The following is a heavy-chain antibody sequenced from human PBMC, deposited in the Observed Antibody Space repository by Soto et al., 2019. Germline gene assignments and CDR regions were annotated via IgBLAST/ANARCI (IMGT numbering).Heavy chain of an antibody. CDR2: IRSKANSYAT. D-gene: IGHD2-2*01. CDR1: GFTFSVSA. CDR3: TRQVYQLLHDAFDI. J-gene: IGHJ3*02. Sequence: GGSLRLSCAASGFTFSVSAMHWFRQASGKGLEWVGRIRSKANSYATAYAASVKGRFTISRDDSKNTAYLQMNSLKTEDTAVYYCTRQVYQLLHDAFDIWGQGTMVTVSS. V-gene: IGHV3-73*01.